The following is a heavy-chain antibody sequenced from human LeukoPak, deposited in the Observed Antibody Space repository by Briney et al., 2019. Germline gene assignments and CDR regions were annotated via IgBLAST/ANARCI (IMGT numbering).Heavy chain of an antibody. J-gene: IGHJ4*02. CDR1: GPFETYY. CDR3: AGYGGDWYPES. CDR2: ITYRGNT. Sequence: SETLSLTCAVYGPFETYYWTLVRQPPGKGLEWIGEITYRGNTNYNPSLESRVRISVDRTKKPFYLTLTSVTAADKAVYYCAGYGGDWYPESWGQGTLVTISS. D-gene: IGHD6-19*01. V-gene: IGHV4-34*01.